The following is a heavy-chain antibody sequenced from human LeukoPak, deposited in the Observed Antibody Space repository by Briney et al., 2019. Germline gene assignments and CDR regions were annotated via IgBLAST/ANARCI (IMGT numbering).Heavy chain of an antibody. J-gene: IGHJ4*02. CDR3: ARHSSGCFKYYFDY. D-gene: IGHD3-22*01. CDR1: GFTVSSNY. V-gene: IGHV3-53*01. Sequence: PGGSLRLSCAASGFTVSSNYMSWVRQAPGKGLEWVSVIYSGGSTYYADSVKGRFTISRDNSKNTLYLQMNSLRAEDTAVYYCARHSSGCFKYYFDYWGQGTLVTVSS. CDR2: IYSGGST.